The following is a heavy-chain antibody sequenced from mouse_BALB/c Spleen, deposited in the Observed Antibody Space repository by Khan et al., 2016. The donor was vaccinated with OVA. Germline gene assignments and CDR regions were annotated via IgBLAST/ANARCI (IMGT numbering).Heavy chain of an antibody. J-gene: IGHJ2*01. CDR1: GFAFSRYW. D-gene: IGHD2-10*02. CDR3: SRRTKYDYFDV. Sequence: EVQLVESGGGLVEPGGSLYLSCAASGFAFSRYWMTWVRQAPGKGLEWIGEINPASSTINYTPSLKNTSIISRDNAKNTLFLQISKVRSEATALYLCSRRTKYDYFDVWGQGNTLTVSS. CDR2: INPASSTI. V-gene: IGHV4-1*02.